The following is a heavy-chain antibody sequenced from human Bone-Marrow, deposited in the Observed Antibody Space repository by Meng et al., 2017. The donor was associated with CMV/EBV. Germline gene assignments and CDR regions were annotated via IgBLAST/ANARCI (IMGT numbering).Heavy chain of an antibody. Sequence: QVQLVQSGAEVKKPGASVKVSCKASGYTFTSYAIHWVRQAPGQRLEWMGWINAGNGNTKYSQKFQARVTITRDTSASTAYMELGSLRSDDTAVYYCARGLRYCSSTSCLNWFDPWGQGTLVTVSS. D-gene: IGHD2-2*01. J-gene: IGHJ5*02. CDR2: INAGNGNT. CDR3: ARGLRYCSSTSCLNWFDP. V-gene: IGHV1-3*01. CDR1: GYTFTSYA.